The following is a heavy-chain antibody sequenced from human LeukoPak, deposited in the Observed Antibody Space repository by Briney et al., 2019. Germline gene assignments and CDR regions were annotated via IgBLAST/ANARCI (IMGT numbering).Heavy chain of an antibody. V-gene: IGHV4-30-2*01. Sequence: SQTLSLTCAVSGGSISSGGYSWSWIRQPPGKGLEWIRYIYHSGSTYYNPSLKSRVTISVDRSKNQFSLKLSSVTAADTAVYYCARGLNFGHSSSEEYYYYYYGMDVWGQGTKVTVSS. CDR1: GGSISSGGYS. D-gene: IGHD6-6*01. CDR3: ARGLNFGHSSSEEYYYYYYGMDV. J-gene: IGHJ6*02. CDR2: IYHSGST.